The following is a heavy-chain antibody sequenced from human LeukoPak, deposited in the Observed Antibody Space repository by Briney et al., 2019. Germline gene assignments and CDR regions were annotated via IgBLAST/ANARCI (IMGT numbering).Heavy chain of an antibody. D-gene: IGHD3-3*01. J-gene: IGHJ6*02. Sequence: GKSLRLSCAASGFTFSSYGMHWVRQAPGKGLEWVAVISYDGSNKYYADSVKGRFTISRDNSKNTLYLQMNSLRAEDTAVYYCARGGGVGTNYGMDVWGQGTTVTVSS. CDR1: GFTFSSYG. CDR2: ISYDGSNK. V-gene: IGHV3-30*03. CDR3: ARGGGVGTNYGMDV.